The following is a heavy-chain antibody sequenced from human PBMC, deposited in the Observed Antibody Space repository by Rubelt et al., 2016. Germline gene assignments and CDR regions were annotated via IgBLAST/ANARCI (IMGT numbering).Heavy chain of an antibody. V-gene: IGHV3-48*01. D-gene: IGHD3-16*01. J-gene: IGHJ4*02. CDR1: GFTFSNYS. CDR2: ISNDGSTI. CDR3: ARTYY. Sequence: QLVESGGGLVQPGGSLRLSCAASGFTFSNYSMNWVRQAPGKGLEWVSSISNDGSTIFYADSVKGRFPISRDNGKNSLYLQMNNLRAEDTAVYYCARTYYWGQGTLVTVSS.